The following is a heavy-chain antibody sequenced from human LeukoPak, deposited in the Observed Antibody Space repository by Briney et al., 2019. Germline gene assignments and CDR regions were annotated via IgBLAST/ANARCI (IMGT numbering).Heavy chain of an antibody. D-gene: IGHD3-10*01. Sequence: PSETLSLTCTVSAGSITNYWSWIRQPPGKGLEWIGYIYYSGSTNYNPSLKSRVTISVDTSKNQFSLKLSSVTAADTAVYYCARRSLWFGESFDYWGQGTLVTVSS. CDR1: AGSITNY. V-gene: IGHV4-59*01. CDR3: ARRSLWFGESFDY. J-gene: IGHJ4*02. CDR2: IYYSGST.